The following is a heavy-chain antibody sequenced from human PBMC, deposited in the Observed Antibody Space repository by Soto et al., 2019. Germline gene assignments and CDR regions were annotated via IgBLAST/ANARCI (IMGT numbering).Heavy chain of an antibody. J-gene: IGHJ3*02. Sequence: PGESLKISCRGSGYSFSTYWIAWVRQMPGKGLEWMGIIYPGDSDTRYSPSFQGQVTISADKSISTAYLQWISLRASDTAMYYCARSWAVGATDAFDIWGLGTMVTVSS. CDR2: IYPGDSDT. V-gene: IGHV5-51*01. CDR3: ARSWAVGATDAFDI. D-gene: IGHD1-26*01. CDR1: GYSFSTYW.